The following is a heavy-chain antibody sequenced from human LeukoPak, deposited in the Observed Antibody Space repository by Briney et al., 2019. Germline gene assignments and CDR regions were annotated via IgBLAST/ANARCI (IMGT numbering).Heavy chain of an antibody. CDR3: AQDLAYIRFDN. J-gene: IGHJ4*02. D-gene: IGHD1-1*01. Sequence: GGTLRLSCAASGFIFSSHGMNWARQAPGKGLEWVSGISPSGDITYYADSVKGRFTISRDNSKNTVYLQMDSLRFEDAAVYYCAQDLAYIRFDNRGQGTLVTVSS. CDR2: ISPSGDIT. V-gene: IGHV3-23*01. CDR1: GFIFSSHG.